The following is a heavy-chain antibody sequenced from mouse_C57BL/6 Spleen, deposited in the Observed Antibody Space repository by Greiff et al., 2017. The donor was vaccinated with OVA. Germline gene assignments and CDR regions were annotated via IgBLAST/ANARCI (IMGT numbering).Heavy chain of an antibody. CDR2: ISSGSSTI. V-gene: IGHV5-17*01. D-gene: IGHD2-5*01. CDR1: GFTFSDYG. CDR3: ARGYSNFHYAMDY. Sequence: EVKLVESGGGLVKPGGSLKLSCAASGFTFSDYGMHWVRQAPEKGLEWVAYISSGSSTIYYADTVKGRFTISRDNAKNTLFLQMTSLRSEDTAMYYCARGYSNFHYAMDYWGQGTSVTVSS. J-gene: IGHJ4*01.